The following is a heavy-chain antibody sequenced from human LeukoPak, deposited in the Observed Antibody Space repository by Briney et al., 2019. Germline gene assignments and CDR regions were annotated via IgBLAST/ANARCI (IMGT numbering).Heavy chain of an antibody. J-gene: IGHJ4*02. V-gene: IGHV4-61*02. D-gene: IGHD6-19*01. CDR1: GGSISSGSYY. CDR2: IYTSGST. CDR3: ARAVAGTGRFDY. Sequence: SQTLSLTCTVSGGSISSGSYYWSRIRQPAGKGLEWIGRIYTSGSTNYNPSLKSRVTISVDTSKNQFSLKLSSVTAADTAVYYCARAVAGTGRFDYWGQGTLVTVSS.